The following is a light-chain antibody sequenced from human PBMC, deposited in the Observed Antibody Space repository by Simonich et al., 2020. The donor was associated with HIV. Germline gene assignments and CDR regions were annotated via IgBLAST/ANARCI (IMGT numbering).Light chain of an antibody. CDR2: EAS. CDR3: MEGTHLKT. Sequence: DIVMTQTPVSLSVTPGQPASRSCKSSQSLLHSDGKTYLYWYLQKPGQSPQLLTYEASRLFAGVPDRYSGSGSGTEFTLKISRVEAEDVGVYYCMEGTHLKTFGQGTKVEIK. CDR1: QSLLHSDGKTY. V-gene: IGKV2-29*02. J-gene: IGKJ1*01.